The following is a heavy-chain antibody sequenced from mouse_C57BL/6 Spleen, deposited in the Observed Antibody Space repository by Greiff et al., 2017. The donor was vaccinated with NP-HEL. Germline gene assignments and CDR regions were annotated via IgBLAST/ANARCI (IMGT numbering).Heavy chain of an antibody. CDR2: IDPSDSYT. CDR3: AKGGHRYYFDY. V-gene: IGHV1-69*01. J-gene: IGHJ2*01. CDR1: GYTFTSYW. D-gene: IGHD3-1*01. Sequence: VKLQQPGAELVMPGASVKLSCKASGYTFTSYWMHWVKQRPGQGLEWIGEIDPSDSYTNYNQKFKGKSTLTVDKSSSTAYMQLSSLTSEDSAVYYCAKGGHRYYFDYWGQGTTLTVSS.